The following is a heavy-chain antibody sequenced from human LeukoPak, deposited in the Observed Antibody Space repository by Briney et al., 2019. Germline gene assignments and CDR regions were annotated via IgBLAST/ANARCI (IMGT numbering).Heavy chain of an antibody. J-gene: IGHJ4*02. CDR1: GFTFSSYA. CDR3: AKAPLDSSGYYYVTYYFDY. Sequence: PGGSLRLSCAASGFTFSSYAMSWVRQAPGKGLEWVSDISGSGGSTYYADSVKGRFTISRDNSKNTLYLQMNSLRAEDTAVYYCAKAPLDSSGYYYVTYYFDYWGQGTLVTVSS. D-gene: IGHD3-22*01. V-gene: IGHV3-23*01. CDR2: ISGSGGST.